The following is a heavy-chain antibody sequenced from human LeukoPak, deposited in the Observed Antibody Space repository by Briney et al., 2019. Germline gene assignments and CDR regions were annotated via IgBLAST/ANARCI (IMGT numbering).Heavy chain of an antibody. J-gene: IGHJ5*02. Sequence: GGSLRLSCAASGFIFRIYGMHCVRQAPGKGLEWVALISYEGDSTYYADSVKGRFTISRDNSKDMLYLQMNSLRAEDTAVYYCARNYGGYRLTRWFDPWGQGTLVTVSA. V-gene: IGHV3-30*03. CDR3: ARNYGGYRLTRWFDP. CDR2: ISYEGDST. D-gene: IGHD4-17*01. CDR1: GFIFRIYG.